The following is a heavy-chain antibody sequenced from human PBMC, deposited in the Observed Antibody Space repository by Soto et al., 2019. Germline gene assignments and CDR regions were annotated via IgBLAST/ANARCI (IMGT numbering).Heavy chain of an antibody. CDR2: IYPGVSDT. CDR1: GFIFATSW. CDR3: ARHQAAAPEPFDALDI. D-gene: IGHD6-25*01. V-gene: IGHV5-51*01. J-gene: IGHJ3*02. Sequence: PVESLKISCKGSGFIFATSWIGWVRQMPGKGLEWMGIIYPGVSDTKYSPSFQGLVTISADKSVTTAYLQWSSLRASDTAMYYCARHQAAAPEPFDALDIWGQGTMVTVSS.